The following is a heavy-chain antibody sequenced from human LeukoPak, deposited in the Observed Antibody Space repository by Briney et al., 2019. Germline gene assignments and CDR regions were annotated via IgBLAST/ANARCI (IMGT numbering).Heavy chain of an antibody. D-gene: IGHD3-3*01. V-gene: IGHV3-7*01. J-gene: IGHJ6*02. CDR1: GFTFSSYW. CDR2: IKQDGSDK. CDR3: ARDQWYYDFWSGYKNYGMGV. Sequence: GGSLRLSCEVSGFTFSSYWMNWVRQAPGKGLEWVANIKQDGSDKYYVDSVKGRFTISRDNAKNSLYLQMNSLRAEDTAVYYCARDQWYYDFWSGYKNYGMGVWGQGTTVTVSS.